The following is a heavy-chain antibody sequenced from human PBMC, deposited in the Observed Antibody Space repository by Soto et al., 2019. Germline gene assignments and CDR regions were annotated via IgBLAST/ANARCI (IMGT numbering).Heavy chain of an antibody. CDR3: ASARGSSWYNWFDT. CDR1: GGTFSSYG. V-gene: IGHV1-69*01. J-gene: IGHJ5*02. Sequence: QVQLVQSGAELKKPGSSVKVSCKASGGTFSSYGISWVRQAPGQGIEWMGGIIPLFGTTNYAQKFKGRVTITADESTSTVYMELSSLRSEDTAMYYCASARGSSWYNWFDTWGQGTLVTVSS. D-gene: IGHD1-26*01. CDR2: IIPLFGTT.